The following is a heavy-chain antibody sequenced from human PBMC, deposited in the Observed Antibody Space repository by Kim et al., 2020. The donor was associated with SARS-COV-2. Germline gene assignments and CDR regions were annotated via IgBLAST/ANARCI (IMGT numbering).Heavy chain of an antibody. V-gene: IGHV1-18*01. D-gene: IGHD3-9*01. CDR2: ISAYNGNT. CDR3: ARDRWDYDILSPLMGYSDY. J-gene: IGHJ4*02. CDR1: GYTFTSYG. Sequence: ASVKVSCKASGYTFTSYGISWVRQAPGQGLEWMGWISAYNGNTNYAQKLQGRVTMTTDTSTSTAYMELRSLRSDDTAVYYCARDRWDYDILSPLMGYSDYWGQGTLVTVSS.